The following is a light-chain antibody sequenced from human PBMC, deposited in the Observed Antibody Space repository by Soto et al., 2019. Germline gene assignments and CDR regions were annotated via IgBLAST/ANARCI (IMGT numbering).Light chain of an antibody. CDR3: MQALQTPCT. Sequence: DVVMTQSPLSLPVTPGEPASISCRSSQSLLHSNGYNYLDWYLQKPGQSPQLLIYLGSNRASGVPDKSSGSGSGTDFTLKISRVEAEDVGVYYCMQALQTPCTFSQGTKLEIK. J-gene: IGKJ2*01. CDR1: QSLLHSNGYNY. CDR2: LGS. V-gene: IGKV2-28*01.